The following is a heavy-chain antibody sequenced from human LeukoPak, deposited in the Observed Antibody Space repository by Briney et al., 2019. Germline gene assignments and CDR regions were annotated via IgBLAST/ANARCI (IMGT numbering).Heavy chain of an antibody. V-gene: IGHV1-46*01. CDR1: GYTFTSYY. CDR2: INPSGGST. Sequence: GASVKVSCKASGYTFTSYYMHWVRQAPGQGLEWMGIINPSGGSTSYAQKFQGRVTMTRDMSTSTVYMELSSLRSEDTAVYYCARDGRVVVTPSDAFDIWGQGTVVTVSS. CDR3: ARDGRVVVTPSDAFDI. J-gene: IGHJ3*02. D-gene: IGHD2-21*02.